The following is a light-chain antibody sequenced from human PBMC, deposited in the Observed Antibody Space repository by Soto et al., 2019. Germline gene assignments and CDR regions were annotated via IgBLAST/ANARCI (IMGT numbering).Light chain of an antibody. V-gene: IGLV2-14*01. J-gene: IGLJ1*01. Sequence: QSALTQPASVSGSPGQSITISCTGTSSDVGGYNYVSWYQLHPGKAPKLIIYEVSRRPSGASNHFSGYKSGNTASLTISGLQAEDEADYYCSSYTSTSTPCVFGTGTKVTVL. CDR2: EVS. CDR1: SSDVGGYNY. CDR3: SSYTSTSTPCV.